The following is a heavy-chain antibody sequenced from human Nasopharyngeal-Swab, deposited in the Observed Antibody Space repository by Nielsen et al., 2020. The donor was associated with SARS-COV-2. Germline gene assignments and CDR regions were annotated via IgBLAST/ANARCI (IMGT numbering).Heavy chain of an antibody. V-gene: IGHV4-61*01. J-gene: IGHJ3*02. D-gene: IGHD2-2*01. CDR1: GGSVSSGSYY. CDR3: ARGRQYQLLFIFVEDAFDI. Sequence: SETLSLTCTVSGGSVSSGSYYWSWIRQPPGKGLEWIGYIYYSGSTNYNPSLKSRVTISVDTSKSQFSLKLSSVTAADTAVYYCARGRQYQLLFIFVEDAFDIWGQGTMVTVSS. CDR2: IYYSGST.